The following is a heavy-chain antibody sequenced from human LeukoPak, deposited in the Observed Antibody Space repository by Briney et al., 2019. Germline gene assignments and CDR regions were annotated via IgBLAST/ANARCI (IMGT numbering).Heavy chain of an antibody. CDR1: GFTFSSYA. CDR3: ARDNVGAAAGTDY. V-gene: IGHV3-30-3*01. J-gene: IGHJ4*02. CDR2: ISYDGSNK. Sequence: GGSLRLSCAASGFTFSSYAMHWVRQAPGKGLEWVAVISYDGSNKYYADSVKGRFTISRDNAKNTLYLQMNSLRAEDTAVYHCARDNVGAAAGTDYWGQGTLVTVSS. D-gene: IGHD6-13*01.